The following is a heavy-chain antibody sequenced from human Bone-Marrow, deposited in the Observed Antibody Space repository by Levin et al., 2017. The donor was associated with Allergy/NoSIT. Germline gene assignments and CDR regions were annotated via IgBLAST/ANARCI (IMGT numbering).Heavy chain of an antibody. D-gene: IGHD6-13*01. V-gene: IGHV3-30*18. Sequence: SCAASGFTFSSYGMHWVRQAPGKGLEWVAVISYDGSNKYYADSVKGRFTISRDNSKNTLYLQMNSLRAEDTAVYYCAKDQGPYSSSRPHWGQGTLVTVSS. CDR2: ISYDGSNK. J-gene: IGHJ4*02. CDR1: GFTFSSYG. CDR3: AKDQGPYSSSRPH.